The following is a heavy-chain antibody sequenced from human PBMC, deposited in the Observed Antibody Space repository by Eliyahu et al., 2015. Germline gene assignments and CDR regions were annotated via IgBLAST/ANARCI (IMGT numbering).Heavy chain of an antibody. CDR2: INPNSGAT. V-gene: IGHV1-2*02. CDR1: GFNFPDYY. D-gene: IGHD3-3*01. Sequence: QVQLVQSGAEVKKPGASVTVSCKASGFNFPDYYXHWVRRAPGQRLPWLGWINPNSGATNDARQFRGRVTMTADTSTKTMYMELRGLSTEDTAVYFCTRVLGDPTYGVITSNGMDVWGQGTSVTVSS. CDR3: TRVLGDPTYGVITSNGMDV. J-gene: IGHJ6*02.